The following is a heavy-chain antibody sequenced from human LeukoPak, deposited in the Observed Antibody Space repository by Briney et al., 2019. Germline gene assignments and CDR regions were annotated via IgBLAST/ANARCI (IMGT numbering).Heavy chain of an antibody. D-gene: IGHD3-3*01. CDR1: GFTFSSYG. CDR2: IWYDGSNK. CDR3: AREVEADFWSGYYTSCYGMDV. Sequence: GRSLRLSCAASGFTFSSYGMHWVRQAPGKGLEWVAVIWYDGSNKYYADSVKGRFTISRDNSKNTLYLQMNSLRAEDTAVYYCAREVEADFWSGYYTSCYGMDVWGQGTTVTVSS. V-gene: IGHV3-33*01. J-gene: IGHJ6*02.